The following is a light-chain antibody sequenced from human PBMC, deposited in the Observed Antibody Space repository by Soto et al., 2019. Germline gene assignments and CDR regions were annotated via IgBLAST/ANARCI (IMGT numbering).Light chain of an antibody. CDR3: QQRSNFT. V-gene: IGKV3-11*01. Sequence: EIVLTQAPATLSWSPGERATLSCRASQSVSSYLAWYQQKPGQAPRLLIYDASNRATGIPARFSGSGSGTDFTLTISSLEPEDFAVYYCQQRSNFTFGQGTRLEIK. CDR1: QSVSSY. CDR2: DAS. J-gene: IGKJ5*01.